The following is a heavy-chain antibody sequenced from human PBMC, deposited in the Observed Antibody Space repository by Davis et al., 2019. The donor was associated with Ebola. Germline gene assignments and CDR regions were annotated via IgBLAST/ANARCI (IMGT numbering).Heavy chain of an antibody. CDR1: GFTFSTYS. CDR2: ISSDSDYI. J-gene: IGHJ6*02. D-gene: IGHD2-15*01. V-gene: IGHV3-21*01. Sequence: GESLKISCEASGFTFSTYSMSWVRQAPGKGLEWVSSISSDSDYIYYADSAKGRFTISRDNAKNSLYLQMNSLRDEDTAVYYCARDLVVAATLNYYYYGMDVWGQGTTVTVSS. CDR3: ARDLVVAATLNYYYYGMDV.